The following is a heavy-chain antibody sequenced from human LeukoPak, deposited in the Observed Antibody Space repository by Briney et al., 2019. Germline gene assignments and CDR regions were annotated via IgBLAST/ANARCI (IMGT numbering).Heavy chain of an antibody. CDR1: GVSISSSSYY. Sequence: SETLSLTCTVSGVSISSSSYYWGWIRQPPGKGLEWIGSIYYSGSTYYNPSLKSRVTISVDTSKNQFSLKLSSVTAADTAVYYCARGIGDYWGQGTLVTVSS. J-gene: IGHJ4*02. V-gene: IGHV4-39*07. CDR3: ARGIGDY. CDR2: IYYSGST.